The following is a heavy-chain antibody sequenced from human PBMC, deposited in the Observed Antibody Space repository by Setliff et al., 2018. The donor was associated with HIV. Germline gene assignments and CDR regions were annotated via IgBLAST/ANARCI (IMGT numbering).Heavy chain of an antibody. J-gene: IGHJ6*02. D-gene: IGHD1-26*01. Sequence: ASVKVSCKASGYTFTSYAVNWVRQAPGQGREWVGWIHTNTGDPTYAQGFTGRFVFSFDTSVSTAYLQISGLKAEDTAVYYCATRGEQLYFYGMDVWGQGTTVTVSS. V-gene: IGHV7-4-1*02. CDR3: ATRGEQLYFYGMDV. CDR1: GYTFTSYA. CDR2: IHTNTGDP.